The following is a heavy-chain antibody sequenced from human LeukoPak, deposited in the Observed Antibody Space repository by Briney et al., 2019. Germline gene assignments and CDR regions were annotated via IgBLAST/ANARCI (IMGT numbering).Heavy chain of an antibody. D-gene: IGHD6-13*01. V-gene: IGHV1-69*13. CDR1: GGTFSSYA. CDR2: IIPIFGTA. CDR3: AKGGALLSSWSKYYFDY. J-gene: IGHJ4*02. Sequence: SVKVSCKASGGTFSSYAISWVRQAPGQGLEWMGGIIPIFGTANYAQKFQGRVTITADESTSTAYMELSSLRSEDTAVYYCAKGGALLSSWSKYYFDYWGQGTLVTVSS.